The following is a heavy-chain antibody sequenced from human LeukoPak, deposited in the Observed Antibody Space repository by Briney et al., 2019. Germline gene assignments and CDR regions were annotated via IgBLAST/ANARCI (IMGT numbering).Heavy chain of an antibody. CDR3: ARHPISGSYYFAFDY. D-gene: IGHD1-26*01. CDR2: IYHSGST. CDR1: GGSISSSNW. V-gene: IGHV4-4*02. J-gene: IGHJ4*02. Sequence: RSSETLSLTCAVSGGSISSSNWWSWVRQPPGTGLEWIGEIYHSGSTNYNPSLKSRVTISVDKSKNQFSLKLSSVTAADTAVYYCARHPISGSYYFAFDYWGQGTLVTVSS.